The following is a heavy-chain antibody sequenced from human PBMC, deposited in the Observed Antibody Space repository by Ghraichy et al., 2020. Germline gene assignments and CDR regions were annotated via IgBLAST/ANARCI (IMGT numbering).Heavy chain of an antibody. J-gene: IGHJ4*02. V-gene: IGHV3-30*18. Sequence: GSLRLSCAASGFTFSRYGMHWVRQAPGKGLEWVALRSPDEKTQYYADSVKGRFTVSRDDSKNTLFLQMNNLSPEDTGMYYCAKGEDGSPDYWGQGTLVIVSS. CDR1: GFTFSRYG. CDR3: AKGEDGSPDY. D-gene: IGHD1-26*01. CDR2: RSPDEKTQ.